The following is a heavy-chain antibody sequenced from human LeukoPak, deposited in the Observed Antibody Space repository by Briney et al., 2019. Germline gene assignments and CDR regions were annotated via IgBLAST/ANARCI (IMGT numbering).Heavy chain of an antibody. CDR2: ISSNGDNT. V-gene: IGHV3-64D*06. CDR1: GFTFSTYV. CDR3: VRGTGY. Sequence: AGGSLRLSCSVSGFTFSTYVMHWVRQAPGKGLEYVSAISSNGDNTHYADSVKGRFTISRDNSKNTLYLQMSSLRADDTAVYYCVRGTGYWGQGTLVTVSS. J-gene: IGHJ4*02.